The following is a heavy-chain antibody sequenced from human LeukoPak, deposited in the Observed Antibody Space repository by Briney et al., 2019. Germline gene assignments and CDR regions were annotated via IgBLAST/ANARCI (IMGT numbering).Heavy chain of an antibody. J-gene: IGHJ4*03. CDR2: ISSSSTYI. CDR1: GFTSSSYN. Sequence: GGSLRLSCAASGFTSSSYNLSWLRQAPGKGLEWVSSISSSSTYIYYADSVRGRFTISRDNAKNSLYLQMNSLRAEDTAVYYCAIEPGTVDTAMAPVSDNWGAGTLLTVSS. V-gene: IGHV3-21*01. CDR3: AIEPGTVDTAMAPVSDN. D-gene: IGHD5-18*01.